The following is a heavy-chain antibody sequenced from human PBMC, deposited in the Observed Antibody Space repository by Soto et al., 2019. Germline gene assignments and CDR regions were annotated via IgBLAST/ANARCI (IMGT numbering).Heavy chain of an antibody. CDR1: GFTFDDYA. J-gene: IGHJ6*02. D-gene: IGHD2-8*02. V-gene: IGHV3-9*01. Sequence: VQLVESGGGLVQPGRSLSLSCAASGFTFDDYAMHWVRQAPGKGLEWVSGISWKSSSIGYADSVKGRFTISRDNAKNSLYLQMKSLRAEDTALYYCAKSTGGTANGMDVWGQGTTVTVSS. CDR2: ISWKSSSI. CDR3: AKSTGGTANGMDV.